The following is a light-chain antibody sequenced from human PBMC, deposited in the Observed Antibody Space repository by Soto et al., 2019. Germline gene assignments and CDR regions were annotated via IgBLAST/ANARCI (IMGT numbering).Light chain of an antibody. J-gene: IGLJ2*01. CDR2: GNS. V-gene: IGLV1-40*01. Sequence: QSVLTQPPSVSGAPGQRVTISCIGSSSNNGAGSDVHWYQQLPGTAPKLLIYGNSNRPSGVPDRFSGSKSGTSASLAITGLQAEDEADYYCQYYDSSLSAVVFGGGTKLTVL. CDR3: QYYDSSLSAVV. CDR1: SSNNGAGSD.